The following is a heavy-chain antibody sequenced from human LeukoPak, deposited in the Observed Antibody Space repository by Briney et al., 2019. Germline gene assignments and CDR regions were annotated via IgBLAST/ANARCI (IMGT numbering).Heavy chain of an antibody. CDR3: ARSRGSAWELLFQSSTFDY. CDR1: GGSISSYY. V-gene: IGHV4-59*08. D-gene: IGHD1-26*01. J-gene: IGHJ4*02. Sequence: KPSETLSLTCTVSGGSISSYYWSWIRQPPGKGLEWIGYIYYSGSTNYNPSLKSRVTISVDTSKNQFSLKLSSVTAADTAVYYCARSRGSAWELLFQSSTFDYWGQGTLVTVSS. CDR2: IYYSGST.